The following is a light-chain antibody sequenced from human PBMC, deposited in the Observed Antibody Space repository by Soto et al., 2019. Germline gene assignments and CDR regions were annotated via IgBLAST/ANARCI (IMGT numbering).Light chain of an antibody. Sequence: QSVLTQPPSVSGAPGQRVTISCTGSSSNIGAAYDVQWYQQLPGTAPKLLIYGNSDRPSGVPDRFSGSKSGASASLAITGLQAEDEADYYCQSYDNSLNVVFGGGTKLTVL. CDR1: SSNIGAAYD. V-gene: IGLV1-40*01. CDR3: QSYDNSLNVV. J-gene: IGLJ2*01. CDR2: GNS.